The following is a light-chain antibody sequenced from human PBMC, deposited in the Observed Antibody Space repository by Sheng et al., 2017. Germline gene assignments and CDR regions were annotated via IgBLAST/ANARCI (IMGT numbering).Light chain of an antibody. CDR3: LQYSDDWS. V-gene: IGKV1-5*03. Sequence: IQMTQSPSTLSASVGDRVTITCRASQNIRIWLAWYQQKPGKAPKALIYKASNLESGVPSRFSGCGSGTQFTLTISNLQPDDFATYYCLQYSDDWSFGQGTKVENK. CDR2: KAS. CDR1: QNIRIW. J-gene: IGKJ1*01.